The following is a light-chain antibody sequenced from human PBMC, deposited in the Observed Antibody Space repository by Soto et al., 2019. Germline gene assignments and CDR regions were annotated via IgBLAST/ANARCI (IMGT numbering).Light chain of an antibody. CDR2: DVS. CDR1: SSDVSGSNY. V-gene: IGLV2-11*01. Sequence: QSALTQPRSVSGSPGQSVTISCTGSSSDVSGSNYVSWYRQRPGKAPKLMIYDVSERPSGVPDRFSGSKSGNTASLTISGLQADDEADYYCCSYAGSYIFVEFGGGTKLTVL. J-gene: IGLJ2*01. CDR3: CSYAGSYIFVE.